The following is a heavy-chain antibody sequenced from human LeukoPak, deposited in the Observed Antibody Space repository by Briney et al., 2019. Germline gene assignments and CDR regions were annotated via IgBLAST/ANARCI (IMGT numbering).Heavy chain of an antibody. CDR3: ARHLNTDMVKAHFDY. V-gene: IGHV4-61*01. Sequence: SQTLSLTCTVSGVSVSSGYYFWSWIRQPPGRGLEWIGYIYYSGVTNYNPSLKSRVTMSIDTSKNQFSLKLSSVTAADTAVYYCARHLNTDMVKAHFDYWGQGTLVTVSS. J-gene: IGHJ4*02. CDR2: IYYSGVT. D-gene: IGHD5-18*01. CDR1: GVSVSSGYYF.